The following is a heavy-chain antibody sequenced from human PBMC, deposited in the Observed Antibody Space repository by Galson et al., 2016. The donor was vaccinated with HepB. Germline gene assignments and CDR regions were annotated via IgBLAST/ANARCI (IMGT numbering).Heavy chain of an antibody. CDR3: ARGFRCGYNSGQH. CDR2: INTDSSII. V-gene: IGHV3-48*01. J-gene: IGHJ4*02. CDR1: GFTFSSYS. Sequence: SLRLSCAASGFTFSSYSMHWVRQAPGKGLEWVSYINTDSSIIYYADSVNGRFTISRDNAKNSLFLQMSSLRGEDTAVYFCARGFRCGYNSGQHWGQGTRGTVSS. D-gene: IGHD5-24*01.